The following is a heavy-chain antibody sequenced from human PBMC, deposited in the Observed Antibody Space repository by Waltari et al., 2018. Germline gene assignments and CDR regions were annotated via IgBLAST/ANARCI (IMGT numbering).Heavy chain of an antibody. Sequence: QVQLVQSGAEVKKPGASVKVSCKVSGYTLTELSMHWVRQAPGKGLEWMGGFDPENGETIYAQKFQGRVTMTEDTSTDTAYMELSSLRSEDTAVYYCATSLSYDILTGYSYGMDVWGQGTTVTVSS. J-gene: IGHJ6*02. CDR3: ATSLSYDILTGYSYGMDV. CDR1: GYTLTELS. CDR2: FDPENGET. D-gene: IGHD3-9*01. V-gene: IGHV1-24*01.